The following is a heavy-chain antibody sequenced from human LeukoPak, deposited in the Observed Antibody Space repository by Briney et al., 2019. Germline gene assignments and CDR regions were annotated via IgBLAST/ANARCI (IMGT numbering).Heavy chain of an antibody. CDR1: GFSLSTYG. Sequence: GGSLRLSCTASGFSLSTYGMHWVRQAPDKGLEWVAFIQYDGSNTYYADSVRGRFTIYRDNSKNTLYLQMNSLRIEDTAVYYCANGYCTNGVCYPYYYYYMDVWGKGTTVTVSS. D-gene: IGHD2-8*01. CDR2: IQYDGSNT. J-gene: IGHJ6*03. CDR3: ANGYCTNGVCYPYYYYYMDV. V-gene: IGHV3-30*02.